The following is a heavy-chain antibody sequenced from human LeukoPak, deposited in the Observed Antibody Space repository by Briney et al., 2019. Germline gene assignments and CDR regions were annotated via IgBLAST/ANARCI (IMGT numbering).Heavy chain of an antibody. CDR1: GFTFSTYA. Sequence: GGSLRLSCAASGFTFSTYAMSWVRQAPGKGLEWVAAISASGGTTNYADSVKGRCTFSRDNSKNTLYLEMNSLRAEDTAIYYCAKAGTVTTLLDYWGQGTLVTVSS. J-gene: IGHJ4*02. CDR3: AKAGTVTTLLDY. CDR2: ISASGGTT. D-gene: IGHD4-17*01. V-gene: IGHV3-23*01.